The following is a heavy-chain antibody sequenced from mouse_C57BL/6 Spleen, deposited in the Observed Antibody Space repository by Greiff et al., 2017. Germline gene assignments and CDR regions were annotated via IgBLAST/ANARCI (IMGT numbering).Heavy chain of an antibody. V-gene: IGHV1-72*01. J-gene: IGHJ2*01. CDR3: VTTLVPSFYYFDY. CDR2: IDPNSGGT. D-gene: IGHD1-1*01. Sequence: QVQLKQPGAELVKPGASVKLSCKASGYTFTSYWMHWVKQRPGRGLEWIGRIDPNSGGTKYNEKFKSKATLTVDKPSSTTYMQLSSLTSEDSAVYYCVTTLVPSFYYFDYWGQGTTRTVSS. CDR1: GYTFTSYW.